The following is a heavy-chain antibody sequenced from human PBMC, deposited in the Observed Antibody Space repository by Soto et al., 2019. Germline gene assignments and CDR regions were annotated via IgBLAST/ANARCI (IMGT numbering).Heavy chain of an antibody. J-gene: IGHJ4*02. CDR1: GYTFTNYG. CDR3: ARRGVLPDY. V-gene: IGHV1-18*01. Sequence: ASVKVSCKTSGYTFTNYGISWVRQAPGQGLEWMGWISADNGNTNYARNLHGRVTMTTDTSTGTSYMVLRSLTSDDTAVYYCARRGVLPDYWGQGTLVTVSS. CDR2: ISADNGNT. D-gene: IGHD3-10*01.